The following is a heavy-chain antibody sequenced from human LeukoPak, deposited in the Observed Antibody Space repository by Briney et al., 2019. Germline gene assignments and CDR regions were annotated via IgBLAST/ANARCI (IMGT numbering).Heavy chain of an antibody. J-gene: IGHJ4*02. CDR2: ISSDGSST. D-gene: IGHD5-12*01. CDR1: GFTFSNYW. Sequence: GGSLRLSCAASGFTFSNYWMHWVRQAPGKGLVWVSRISSDGSSTSYADSVKGRFTISRDNAKSTLYLQMNSLRAEDTAVYYCARTAYSDYSLGFWGQGTLVTVSS. CDR3: ARTAYSDYSLGF. V-gene: IGHV3-74*01.